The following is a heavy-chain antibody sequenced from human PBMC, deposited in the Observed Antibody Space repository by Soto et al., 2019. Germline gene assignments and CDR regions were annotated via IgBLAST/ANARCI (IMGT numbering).Heavy chain of an antibody. V-gene: IGHV3-53*01. CDR3: ARSYKWTGLFDY. Sequence: GGSLRLSCAVSGFSVSSDYMSWVRQAPGKGLEWVAVIYRDGNTYYEDSVKGRFTISRDVSKDTVYLQMNSLRAEDMAVYYCARSYKWTGLFDYWGQGTLVTVSS. D-gene: IGHD1-20*01. CDR2: IYRDGNT. CDR1: GFSVSSDY. J-gene: IGHJ4*02.